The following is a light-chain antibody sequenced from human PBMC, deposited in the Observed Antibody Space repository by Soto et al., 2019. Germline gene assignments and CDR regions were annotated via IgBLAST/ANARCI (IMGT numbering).Light chain of an antibody. CDR1: SSDVGGYNY. V-gene: IGLV2-14*01. CDR2: EVS. J-gene: IGLJ2*01. CDR3: SSYTSSSTLV. Sequence: QSALTQPASVSGSPGQSITISCTGTSSDVGGYNYVSWYQQHPGKGPRLMIYEVSNRPSGVSNRFSGSKSGNMASLTISGLQAEDEADYCCSSYTSSSTLVFGGGTKVTVL.